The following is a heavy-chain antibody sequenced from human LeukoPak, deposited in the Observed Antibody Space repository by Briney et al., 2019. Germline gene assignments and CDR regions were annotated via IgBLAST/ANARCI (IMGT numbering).Heavy chain of an antibody. CDR1: GFTFDDYG. Sequence: PGGSLRLSCAASGFTFDDYGMSWVRQAPGKGLEWVSVIYSGGSTYYADSVKGRFTISRHNSKNTLYLQMNSLRAEDTAVYYCARFQGYYFDYWGQGTLVTVSS. V-gene: IGHV3-53*04. CDR3: ARFQGYYFDY. J-gene: IGHJ4*02. CDR2: IYSGGST.